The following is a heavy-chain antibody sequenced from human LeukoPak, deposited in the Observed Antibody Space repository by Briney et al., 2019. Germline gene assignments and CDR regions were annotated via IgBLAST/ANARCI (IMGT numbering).Heavy chain of an antibody. CDR3: AKGPKSGYYYVSDKYFDY. Sequence: GGSLRLSCAASGFTFSSYAMSWVRQAPGKGLEWVSAISGSGGSTNYADSVKGRFTISRDNSKNTLYLQMNSLRAEDTAVYYCAKGPKSGYYYVSDKYFDYWGQGTLVTVSS. V-gene: IGHV3-23*01. CDR1: GFTFSSYA. CDR2: ISGSGGST. D-gene: IGHD3-22*01. J-gene: IGHJ4*02.